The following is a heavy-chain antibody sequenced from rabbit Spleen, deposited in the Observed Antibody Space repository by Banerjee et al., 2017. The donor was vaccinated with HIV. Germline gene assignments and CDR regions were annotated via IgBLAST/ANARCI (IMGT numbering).Heavy chain of an antibody. CDR2: IYDGSSGST. CDR3: ARDYADNSRVMIFNL. D-gene: IGHD8-1*01. J-gene: IGHJ4*01. Sequence: QSLEESGGDLVKPGASLTLTCTASGFDFSSYYYMCWVRQAPGKRPEWIACIYDGSSGSTYYASWAKGRFTISKTSSTTVTLQMTSLTAADTATYFCARDYADNSRVMIFNLWGPGTLVTVS. CDR1: GFDFSSYYY. V-gene: IGHV1S40*01.